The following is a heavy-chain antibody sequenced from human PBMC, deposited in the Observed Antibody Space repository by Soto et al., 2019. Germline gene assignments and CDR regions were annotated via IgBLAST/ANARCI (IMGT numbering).Heavy chain of an antibody. J-gene: IGHJ4*02. V-gene: IGHV1-46*04. CDR2: INLGGTTT. D-gene: IGHD2-15*01. CDR1: EYTFTDYF. Sequence: QVQLVQSGAEVKKPGASVKLSCQASEYTFTDYFIHWVRQAPGQGLEWMGLINLGGTTTTYAHKLQARITIIRDSSTRTASMEMSSLRSEDTAVYYCIVEEWGMRYFDDWGQGTLVSVSS. CDR3: IVEEWGMRYFDD.